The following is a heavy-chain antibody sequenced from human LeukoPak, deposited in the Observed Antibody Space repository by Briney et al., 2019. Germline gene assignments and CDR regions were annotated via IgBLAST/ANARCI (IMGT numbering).Heavy chain of an antibody. V-gene: IGHV3-21*04. Sequence: GGSLRLSCAASGFTFSSYSMNWVRQAPGKGLQWVSSISSSSTYIYYAESLKGRFTISRDNAKNSVSLQMNSLRAEDPAVYYCAKVAGTTAFDIWGQGTMVTVSS. J-gene: IGHJ3*02. CDR2: ISSSSTYI. CDR1: GFTFSSYS. CDR3: AKVAGTTAFDI. D-gene: IGHD1-7*01.